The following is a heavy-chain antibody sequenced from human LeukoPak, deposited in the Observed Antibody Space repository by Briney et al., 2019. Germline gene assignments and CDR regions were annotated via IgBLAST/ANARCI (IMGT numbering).Heavy chain of an antibody. J-gene: IGHJ4*02. D-gene: IGHD3-22*01. V-gene: IGHV1-69*04. CDR1: GGTFSSYA. CDR2: IIPILGIA. CDR3: ARIRGDYYDSSGVDY. Sequence: SVKVSCKASGGTFSSYAISWVRQAPGQGLEWMGRIIPILGIANYAQKFQGRVTITADKSTSTAYMELSSLRSEDTAVYYCARIRGDYYDSSGVDYWGQGTLVTVSS.